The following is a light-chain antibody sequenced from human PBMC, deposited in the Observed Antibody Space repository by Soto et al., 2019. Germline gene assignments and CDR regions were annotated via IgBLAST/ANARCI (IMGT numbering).Light chain of an antibody. Sequence: EMVFPRAALTLSVCPGERASLSCRASQSVNRNLAWYQQKPGQAPRLLIYGASSRATGIPARFSGSGAGTEFTLTITSLQSEDFAVYYCQQYNSWPRTFGQGTKVDIK. V-gene: IGKV3-15*01. J-gene: IGKJ1*01. CDR3: QQYNSWPRT. CDR1: QSVNRN. CDR2: GAS.